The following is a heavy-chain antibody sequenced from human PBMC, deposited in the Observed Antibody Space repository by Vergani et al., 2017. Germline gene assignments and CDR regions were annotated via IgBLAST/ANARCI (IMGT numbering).Heavy chain of an antibody. D-gene: IGHD3-10*01. CDR2: ISGSGGST. CDR3: AKVRGHATHYYYYYMDV. V-gene: IGHV3-23*01. CDR1: GFTFSSYA. J-gene: IGHJ6*03. Sequence: EVQLLESGGGLVQPGGSLRLSCAASGFTFSSYAMSWVRQAPGKGLEWVSAISGSGGSTYYADSVKGRFTISRDNSKNTLYLQMNSLRAEDTAVYYCAKVRGHATHYYYYYMDVWGKGTTVTVSS.